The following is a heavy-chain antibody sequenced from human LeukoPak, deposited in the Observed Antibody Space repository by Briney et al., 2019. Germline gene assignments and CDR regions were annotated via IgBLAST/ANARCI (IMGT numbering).Heavy chain of an antibody. V-gene: IGHV1-46*01. CDR1: GYTFTSYY. CDR2: INPSGGST. D-gene: IGHD2-2*01. J-gene: IGHJ6*03. Sequence: ASVKVSCKASGYTFTSYYMHWVRQAPGQGLEWMGIINPSGGSTSYAQKFQGRVTITTDESTCTAYMELSSLRSEDTAVYYCAGTLVVPKEYYYYYYYMDVWGKGTTVTVSS. CDR3: AGTLVVPKEYYYYYYYMDV.